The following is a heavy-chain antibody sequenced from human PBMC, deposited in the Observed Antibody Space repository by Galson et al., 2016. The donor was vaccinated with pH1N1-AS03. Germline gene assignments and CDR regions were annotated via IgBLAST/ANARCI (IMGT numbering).Heavy chain of an antibody. CDR1: GFNFRGYY. J-gene: IGHJ4*02. V-gene: IGHV3-11*06. CDR2: IYAGNNYR. CDR3: ARLQRDTILTDSFFDY. D-gene: IGHD5-18*01. Sequence: SLRLSCAASGFNFRGYYMSWIRQAPGKGLEWVPYIYAGNNYREYADSVKGRFTVSRDNAKSSLYLQMNSLRAEDTAVYYCARLQRDTILTDSFFDYWGQGTLVTVSS.